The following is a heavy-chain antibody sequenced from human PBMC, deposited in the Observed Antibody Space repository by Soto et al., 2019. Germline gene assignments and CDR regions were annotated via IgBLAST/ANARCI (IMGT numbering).Heavy chain of an antibody. CDR3: ARDDAFDI. CDR2: ISYDGSNK. V-gene: IGHV3-30-3*01. CDR1: GFTFSSYA. J-gene: IGHJ3*02. Sequence: PGGSLRLSCAASGFTFSSYAMHWVRQAPGKGLEWVAVISYDGSNKYYADSVKGRFTISRDNSKNTLYLQMNSLRAEDTAVYYCARDDAFDIRGQGTMVTVS.